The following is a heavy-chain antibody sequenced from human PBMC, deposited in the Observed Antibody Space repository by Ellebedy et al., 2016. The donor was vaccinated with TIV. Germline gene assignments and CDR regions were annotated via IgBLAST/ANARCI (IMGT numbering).Heavy chain of an antibody. D-gene: IGHD3-9*01. J-gene: IGHJ4*02. CDR3: TTPTDLGHYDICDY. Sequence: GESLKISXAASGFTFSNAWMSWVRQAPGKGLEWVGRIKSKTDGGTIDHAAPVKGRFTISRDDSKNTLYLQMNSLKIEDTAVYYCTTPTDLGHYDICDYWGQGTLVTVSS. V-gene: IGHV3-15*01. CDR2: IKSKTDGGTI. CDR1: GFTFSNAW.